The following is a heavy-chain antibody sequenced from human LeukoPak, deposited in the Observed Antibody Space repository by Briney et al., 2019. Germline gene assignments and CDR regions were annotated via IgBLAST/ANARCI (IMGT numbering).Heavy chain of an antibody. Sequence: GGSLRLSCAASGFTFDDYAMHWVRQAPGKGLEWVSGISWNSGSIGYADSVKGRFTISRDNAKNSLYLQMNSLRAEDTAVYYCAKIGLWFGELLSGGYYYYYMDVWGKGTTVTISS. V-gene: IGHV3-9*01. CDR2: ISWNSGSI. D-gene: IGHD3-10*01. CDR3: AKIGLWFGELLSGGYYYYYMDV. J-gene: IGHJ6*03. CDR1: GFTFDDYA.